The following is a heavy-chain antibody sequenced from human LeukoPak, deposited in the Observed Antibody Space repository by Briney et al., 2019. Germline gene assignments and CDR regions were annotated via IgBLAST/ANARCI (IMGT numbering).Heavy chain of an antibody. CDR1: GYTFTGYS. CDR3: ERGLVVVPARIENVYVGTAMEGDY. D-gene: IGHD2-2*01. V-gene: IGHV1-2*02. J-gene: IGHJ4*02. CDR2: INPNSGGT. Sequence: ASVKLSCKASGYTFTGYSINWVRQAPRQGLEWVGWINPNSGGTNSAYKFQGRVTMTRATAISTASMELSRLRSDDTAVYYGERGLVVVPARIENVYVGTAMEGDYWGQGTLVIVSS.